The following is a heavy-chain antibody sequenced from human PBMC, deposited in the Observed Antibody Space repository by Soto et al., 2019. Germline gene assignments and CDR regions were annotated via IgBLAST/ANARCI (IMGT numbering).Heavy chain of an antibody. J-gene: IGHJ4*02. D-gene: IGHD3-16*01. Sequence: QVQLQQWGAGLLKPSETLSLTCAVYGGSFSGYYWTWIRQPPGKGLEWIGEINHSRTTNYNPSLKSRLTISLDTSKNQFYLRLTSVTAADTAVYFCARNRRYDYAMWGQGTLVTVPS. CDR3: ARNRRYDYAM. V-gene: IGHV4-34*01. CDR1: GGSFSGYY. CDR2: INHSRTT.